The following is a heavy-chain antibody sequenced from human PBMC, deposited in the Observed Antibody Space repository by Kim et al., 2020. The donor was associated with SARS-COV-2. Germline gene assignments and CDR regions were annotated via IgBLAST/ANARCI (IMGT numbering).Heavy chain of an antibody. CDR3: AKDPRMSGGVYYYGMDV. D-gene: IGHD2-8*02. Sequence: GGSLRLSCAASGFTFSSYGMHWVRQAPGKGLEWVAVISYDGSNKYYADSVKGRFTISRDNSKNTLYLQMNSLRAEDTAVYYCAKDPRMSGGVYYYGMDVWGQGTTVTVAS. CDR1: GFTFSSYG. CDR2: ISYDGSNK. J-gene: IGHJ6*02. V-gene: IGHV3-30*18.